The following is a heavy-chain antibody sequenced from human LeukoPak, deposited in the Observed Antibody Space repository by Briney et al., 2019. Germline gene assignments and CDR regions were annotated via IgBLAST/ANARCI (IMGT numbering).Heavy chain of an antibody. J-gene: IGHJ3*02. V-gene: IGHV3-23*01. CDR2: ISGSGSKT. Sequence: GGSLRLSCAASGFTFSTCAINWVRQAPGKGLEWGSAISGSGSKTFYADSVKGRFTISRDNPKNTLYLQMNSLRPEDTAVYYCVKEPRGYSFSFDIWGQGTMVTVSS. CDR3: VKEPRGYSFSFDI. D-gene: IGHD5-18*01. CDR1: GFTFSTCA.